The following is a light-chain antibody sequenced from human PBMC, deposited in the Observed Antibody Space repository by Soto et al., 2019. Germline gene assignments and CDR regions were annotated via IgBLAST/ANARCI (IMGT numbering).Light chain of an antibody. CDR1: QSVSVH. J-gene: IGKJ1*01. CDR2: DAS. CDR3: VQRTTWPWT. Sequence: EIVLTQSPGTLSLSPGERATLSCRASQSVSVHLAWYQQKPGQAPRLLIYDASNRDTGIPARFSGSGSWTDFTLTISSLEPEDFAVYHCVQRTTWPWTCGQGSKVEIK. V-gene: IGKV3-11*01.